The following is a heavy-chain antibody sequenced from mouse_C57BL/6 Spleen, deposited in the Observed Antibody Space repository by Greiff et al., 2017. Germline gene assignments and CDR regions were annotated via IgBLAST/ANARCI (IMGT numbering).Heavy chain of an antibody. CDR2: IYPGDGDT. V-gene: IGHV1-80*01. J-gene: IGHJ2*01. CDR1: GYAFSSYW. D-gene: IGHD4-1*01. Sequence: VQLQESGAELVKPGASVKISCKASGYAFSSYWMNWVKQRPGKGLEWIGQIYPGDGDTNYNGKFKGKATLTADKSSSTAYMQLSSLTSEDSAVYFCARGPGRDYFDYWGQGTTLTVSS. CDR3: ARGPGRDYFDY.